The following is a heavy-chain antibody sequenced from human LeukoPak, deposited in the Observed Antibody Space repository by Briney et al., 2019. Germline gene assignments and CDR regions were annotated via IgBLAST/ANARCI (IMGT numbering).Heavy chain of an antibody. CDR1: GFTFSSYA. J-gene: IGHJ6*03. Sequence: PGGSLRLSCAASGFTFSSYAMSWVRQAPGKGLEWVSAISGSGGSTYYADSVKGRFTISRDNSKNTLYLQMNSLRAEDTAVYYCAKVPRRGGNPTFGYMDVWGKGTTVTVSS. V-gene: IGHV3-23*01. D-gene: IGHD4-23*01. CDR2: ISGSGGST. CDR3: AKVPRRGGNPTFGYMDV.